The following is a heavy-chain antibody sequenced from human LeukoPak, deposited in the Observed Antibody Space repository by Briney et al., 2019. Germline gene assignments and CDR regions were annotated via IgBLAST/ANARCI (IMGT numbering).Heavy chain of an antibody. D-gene: IGHD2/OR15-2a*01. CDR2: IRPKSLGGTA. Sequence: PGGSLRLSCTPSSFTLDDQIIAWVRQAPGKGLEWVAFIRPKSLGGTAEYAASAKGRFTMSRDDSRSIAYLDMNSLKTEDTAVYYCDNRGYWGQGTLVTVSS. CDR1: SFTLDDQI. V-gene: IGHV3-49*04. J-gene: IGHJ4*02. CDR3: DNRGY.